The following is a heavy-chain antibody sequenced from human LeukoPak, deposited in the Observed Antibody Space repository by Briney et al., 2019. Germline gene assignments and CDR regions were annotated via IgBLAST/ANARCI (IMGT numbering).Heavy chain of an antibody. CDR3: ARDTVENGMDV. CDR1: GGSISSHY. V-gene: IGHV4-59*11. Sequence: SETLSLTCTVSGGSISSHYWSWIRQPPGKGLEWIGYIYYSGSTNYNPSLKSRVTISVDTSKNQFSLKLSSVTAADTAVYYCARDTVENGMDVWGQGTTVTVSS. CDR2: IYYSGST. J-gene: IGHJ6*02. D-gene: IGHD4-23*01.